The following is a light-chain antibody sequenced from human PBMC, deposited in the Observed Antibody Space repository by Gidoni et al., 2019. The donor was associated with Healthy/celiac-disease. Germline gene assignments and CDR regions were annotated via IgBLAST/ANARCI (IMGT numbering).Light chain of an antibody. CDR1: NLGSKS. V-gene: IGLV3-21*02. CDR2: DDS. Sequence: SYVLTPPPSVSVAPGQTARITCGGNNLGSKSVHWYQQKPGQAPVLVVYDDSDRPSGIPERFSGSNSGNTATLTISRVEAGDEADYYCQVWDSSSDHPEVFGGGTKLTVL. J-gene: IGLJ2*01. CDR3: QVWDSSSDHPEV.